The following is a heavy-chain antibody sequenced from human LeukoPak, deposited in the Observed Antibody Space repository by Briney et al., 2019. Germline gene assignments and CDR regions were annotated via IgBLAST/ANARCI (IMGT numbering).Heavy chain of an antibody. D-gene: IGHD6-19*01. CDR1: GGSISTLSW. CDR2: VYQSGST. V-gene: IGHV4-4*02. Sequence: SGTLSLTCAVSGGSISTLSWWSWVRQPPGKGLEWIGEVYQSGSTNYNPSLKSRVTISVDTSKNQFSLKLSSVTAADTAVYYCARSEAGDNWFDPWGQGTLVTVSS. CDR3: ARSEAGDNWFDP. J-gene: IGHJ5*02.